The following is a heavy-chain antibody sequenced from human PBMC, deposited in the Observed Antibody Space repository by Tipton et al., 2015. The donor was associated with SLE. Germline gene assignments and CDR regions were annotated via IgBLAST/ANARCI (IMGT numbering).Heavy chain of an antibody. V-gene: IGHV4-28*03. Sequence: TLSLTCAVSSYSISNDNWWGWIRQPPGKGLEWIGETTHSGKTNYNPSLKSRVTISADTSKNQFSLKLTSVTVADTAVYYCTRGGRGDGANPFDPWGQGTLVTVSS. CDR2: TTHSGKT. J-gene: IGHJ5*02. CDR3: TRGGRGDGANPFDP. D-gene: IGHD4/OR15-4a*01. CDR1: SYSISNDNW.